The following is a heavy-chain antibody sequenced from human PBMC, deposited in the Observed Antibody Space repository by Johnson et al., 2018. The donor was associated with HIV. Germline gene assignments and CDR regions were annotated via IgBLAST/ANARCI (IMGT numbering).Heavy chain of an antibody. CDR1: GITVGTNY. Sequence: VQLVESGGGLVQPGGSLRLSCAASGITVGTNYMSWVRQAPGKGLEWVSVIFSVGDVYYADSVKGRFTISRDNSKNRVYLQMNSLRPEETAVYDCARDGRDLVTRGSFDVWGQGTVVTVSS. V-gene: IGHV3-66*02. CDR3: ARDGRDLVTRGSFDV. J-gene: IGHJ3*01. D-gene: IGHD3-9*01. CDR2: IFSVGDV.